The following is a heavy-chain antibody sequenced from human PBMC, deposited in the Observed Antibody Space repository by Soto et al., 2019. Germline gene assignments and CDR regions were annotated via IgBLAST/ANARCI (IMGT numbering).Heavy chain of an antibody. Sequence: SETLSLTCAVYGGSFSGYYWSWIRQPPGKGLEWIGEINHSGSTNYNPSLKSRVTISVDTSKNQFSLKLSSVTAADTAVYYCARGSRDGYNSHFDYWGQGTLVTVSS. CDR1: GGSFSGYY. CDR3: ARGSRDGYNSHFDY. J-gene: IGHJ4*02. D-gene: IGHD5-12*01. V-gene: IGHV4-34*01. CDR2: INHSGST.